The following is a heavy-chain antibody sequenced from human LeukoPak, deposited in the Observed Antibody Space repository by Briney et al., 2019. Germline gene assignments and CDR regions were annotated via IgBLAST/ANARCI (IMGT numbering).Heavy chain of an antibody. V-gene: IGHV3-11*01. D-gene: IGHD2-21*02. Sequence: VSYIISSGSTIYYADSVKGPFTISRDNAKNSLYLQMNSLRAEDTAVYYCARPCGGDCYSGDYWGQGTLVTVSS. CDR3: ARPCGGDCYSGDY. J-gene: IGHJ4*02. CDR2: IISSGSTI.